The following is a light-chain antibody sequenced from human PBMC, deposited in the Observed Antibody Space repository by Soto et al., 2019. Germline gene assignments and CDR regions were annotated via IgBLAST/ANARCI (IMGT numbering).Light chain of an antibody. Sequence: QSVLKKPPSGSGAHRQGVSISYSGGSSNIEINYVYWYQQLPGTAHKLLIYRNDQRPSGVPDRFSGSKSGTSASLAISGLRSEDEADYYCAAWDDRLSGPVFGGGTKVTVL. CDR3: AAWDDRLSGPV. CDR2: RND. V-gene: IGLV1-47*01. J-gene: IGLJ2*01. CDR1: SSNIEINY.